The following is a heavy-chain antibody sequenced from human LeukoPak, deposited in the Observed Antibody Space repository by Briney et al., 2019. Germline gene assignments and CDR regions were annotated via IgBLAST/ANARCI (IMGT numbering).Heavy chain of an antibody. CDR2: INWNGGST. J-gene: IGHJ4*02. D-gene: IGHD3-22*01. Sequence: GGSLRLSCAASGFTFDDYGMSWVRQAPGKGLEWVSGINWNGGSTGYADSVKGRFTISRDNAKNSLYLQMNSLRAEDTALYYCATGGEGDYYDSSGYYRLDYWGQGTLVTVSS. V-gene: IGHV3-20*04. CDR3: ATGGEGDYYDSSGYYRLDY. CDR1: GFTFDDYG.